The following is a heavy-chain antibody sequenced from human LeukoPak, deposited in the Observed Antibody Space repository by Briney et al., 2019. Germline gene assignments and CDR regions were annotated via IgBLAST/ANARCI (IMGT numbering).Heavy chain of an antibody. CDR2: INPNSGGT. J-gene: IGHJ4*02. CDR1: GYTFTGYY. D-gene: IGHD6-19*01. V-gene: IGHV1-2*04. Sequence: ASVKVSCKASGYTFTGYYMHWVRQAPGQGLEWMGWINPNSGGTNYAQKFQGWVTMTRDTSISTAYMELSRLRSDGTAVYYCARFIAVAGTVGYFDYWGQGTLVTVSS. CDR3: ARFIAVAGTVGYFDY.